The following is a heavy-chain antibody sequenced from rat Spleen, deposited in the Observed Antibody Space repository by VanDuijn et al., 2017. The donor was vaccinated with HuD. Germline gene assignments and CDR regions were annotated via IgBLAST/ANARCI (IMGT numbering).Heavy chain of an antibody. Sequence: EVQLVESGGGLVQPGSSLKVSCVASGFTFSSYVMHWFRQAPENGIEWLAYINTDSSRTHYAETVKGRFTISRDNAKNTVDMQLSSLRSEDTAMYFCASENWINTVATPFDYWGQGVMVTVSS. V-gene: IGHV5-43*01. J-gene: IGHJ2*01. CDR2: INTDSSRT. CDR3: ASENWINTVATPFDY. D-gene: IGHD1-3*01. CDR1: GFTFSSYV.